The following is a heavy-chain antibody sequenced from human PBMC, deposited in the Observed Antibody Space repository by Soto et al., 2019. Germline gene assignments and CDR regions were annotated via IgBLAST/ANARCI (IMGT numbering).Heavy chain of an antibody. CDR2: INPDNGNT. V-gene: IGHV1-3*01. J-gene: IGHJ5*02. D-gene: IGHD2-15*01. CDR3: ARGIATGQLDP. Sequence: RXSVKVSCNASGYPFTRYTMNWVRQAPGQRLEWMGWINPDNGNTKSSQKFQDRVIITRDTSASTAYMDLSSLRSEDTAVYYCARGIATGQLDPWGQGTLVTVSS. CDR1: GYPFTRYT.